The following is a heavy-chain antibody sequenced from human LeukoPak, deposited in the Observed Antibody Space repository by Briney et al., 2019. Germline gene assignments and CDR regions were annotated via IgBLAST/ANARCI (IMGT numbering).Heavy chain of an antibody. CDR2: IYYSGST. CDR3: ARDSGHSSSWRLNYYFDY. D-gene: IGHD6-13*01. Sequence: SETLSLTCTVSGGSISSSSYYWGWIRQPPGKGLEWIGSIYYSGSTYYNPSLKSRVTISVDTSRNQFSLKLSSVTAADTAVYYCARDSGHSSSWRLNYYFDYWGQGTLVTVSS. CDR1: GGSISSSSYY. V-gene: IGHV4-39*02. J-gene: IGHJ4*02.